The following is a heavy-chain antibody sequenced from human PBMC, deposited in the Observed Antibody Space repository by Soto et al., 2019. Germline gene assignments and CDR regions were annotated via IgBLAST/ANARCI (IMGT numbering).Heavy chain of an antibody. J-gene: IGHJ6*02. V-gene: IGHV3-23*01. CDR1: GFSFSSYA. D-gene: IGHD3-3*01. CDR2: ISGSGGST. CDR3: AKDRLRYLGWLPVGVNRRYYDMGV. Sequence: GSLRLSFPASGFSFSSYATSWVRQAPGKGLDWVSAISGSGGSTYYADSVKCRFTISRDNAKNTLYLQMSSLRAEHTAVYYCAKDRLRYLGWLPVGVNRRYYDMGVWGQGTTVTVSS.